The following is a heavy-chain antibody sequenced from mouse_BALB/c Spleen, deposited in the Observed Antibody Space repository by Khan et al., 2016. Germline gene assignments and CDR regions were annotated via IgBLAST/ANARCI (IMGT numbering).Heavy chain of an antibody. J-gene: IGHJ4*01. V-gene: IGHV1-80*01. Sequence: QVQLQQSGAELVRPGSSVKISCKASGYAFSSYWMNWVKQRPGQGLEWIGQIYPGDGDTNYNGKFQGKAKLTEDKSSRTAYMQLSRLNPEVSAIFFCAKLTGTREAMDYWGQGTSVTVSS. CDR1: GYAFSSYW. CDR2: IYPGDGDT. CDR3: AKLTGTREAMDY. D-gene: IGHD4-1*01.